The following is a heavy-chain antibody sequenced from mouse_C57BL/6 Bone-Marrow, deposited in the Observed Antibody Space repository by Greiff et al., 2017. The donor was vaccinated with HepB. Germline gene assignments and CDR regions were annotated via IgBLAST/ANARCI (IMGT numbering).Heavy chain of an antibody. D-gene: IGHD1-1*01. CDR2: ISDGGSYT. CDR1: GFTFSSYA. Sequence: EVQGVESGGGLVKPGGSLKLSCAASGFTFSSYAMSWVRQTPEKRLEWVATISDGGSYTYYPDNVKGRFTISRDNAKNTLFLQMTSLRSEDTAMYYCARGVTTVNYFDYWGQGTTLTVSS. V-gene: IGHV5-4*01. CDR3: ARGVTTVNYFDY. J-gene: IGHJ2*01.